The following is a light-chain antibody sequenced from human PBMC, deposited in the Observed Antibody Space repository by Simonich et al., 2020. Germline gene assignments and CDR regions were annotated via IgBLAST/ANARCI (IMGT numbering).Light chain of an antibody. CDR3: QQLNSYPLT. CDR2: DAS. CDR1: QGISSA. Sequence: AIQLTQSPSSLSASVVDRVTITCRASQGISSALVWYQQKPGKAPKLLIYDASSLESGVPSRFSGSGTGTDFTLTISSRQPEDFATYYCQQLNSYPLTFGGGTKVEIK. J-gene: IGKJ4*01. V-gene: IGKV1-13*02.